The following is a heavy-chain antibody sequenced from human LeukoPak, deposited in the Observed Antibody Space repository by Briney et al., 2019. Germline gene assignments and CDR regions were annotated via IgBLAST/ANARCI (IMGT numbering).Heavy chain of an antibody. CDR1: GFTFSSYG. Sequence: GGSLRLSCAASGFTFSSYGMHWVRQAPGKGLEWVAFIQYDGSNKYYADSVKGRFTISRDNSKNTLYLQMNSLRAEDTAVYYCAKAGRWGDGGPLDYWGQGTLVTVSS. CDR3: AKAGRWGDGGPLDY. V-gene: IGHV3-30*02. J-gene: IGHJ4*02. CDR2: IQYDGSNK. D-gene: IGHD3-16*01.